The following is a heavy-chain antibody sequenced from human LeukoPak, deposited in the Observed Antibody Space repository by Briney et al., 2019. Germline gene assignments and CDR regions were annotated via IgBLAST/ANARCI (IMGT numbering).Heavy chain of an antibody. D-gene: IGHD3-3*01. CDR3: ARGHDTIYGVLYPLAY. V-gene: IGHV3-21*01. CDR1: GFTFSSYT. CDR2: VGPGGNSI. Sequence: GSLRLSCAASGFTFSSYTMNWVRQAPGKGLEWVSSVGPGGNSIDYADSLKGRFTISRDNAKNSLYLQMSSLRVEDTAVYFCARGHDTIYGVLYPLAYWGQGTLVTVSS. J-gene: IGHJ4*02.